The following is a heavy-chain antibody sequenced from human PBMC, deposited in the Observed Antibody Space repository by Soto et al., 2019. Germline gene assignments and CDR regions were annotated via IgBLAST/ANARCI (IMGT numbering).Heavy chain of an antibody. V-gene: IGHV4-30-4*01. CDR3: ARGRYCLTGRCFPNWFDS. D-gene: IGHD2-15*01. Sequence: SETLSLTCSVSGDSISTVDYFWAWILHPQGHALEYIGYIYKSATTYYNPSFESRVAISLDTSKSQFSLNVTSVTAADTAVYFCARGRYCLTGRCFPNWFDSWGQGTLVTVSS. CDR1: GDSISTVDYF. CDR2: IYKSATT. J-gene: IGHJ5*01.